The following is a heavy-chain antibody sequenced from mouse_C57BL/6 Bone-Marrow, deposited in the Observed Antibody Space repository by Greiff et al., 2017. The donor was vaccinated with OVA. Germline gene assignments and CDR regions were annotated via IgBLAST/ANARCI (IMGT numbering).Heavy chain of an antibody. J-gene: IGHJ1*03. V-gene: IGHV2-6*01. CDR3: ASEDYYGSSPLWYFDV. D-gene: IGHD1-1*01. CDR1: GFSSTSYG. CDR2: IWGVGST. Sequence: QVQLQQSGPGLVAPSQSLSITCTVSGFSSTSYGVDWVRQSPGKGLEWLGVIWGVGSTNYNSALKSRLSISKDNSKSQVFLKMNSLQTDDTAMYYCASEDYYGSSPLWYFDVWGTGTTVTVSS.